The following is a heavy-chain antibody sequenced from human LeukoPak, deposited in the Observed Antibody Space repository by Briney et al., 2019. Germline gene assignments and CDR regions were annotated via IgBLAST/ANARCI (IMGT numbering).Heavy chain of an antibody. CDR3: ARLPYYYGSGSYSVIDY. CDR1: GGSISSSSYY. J-gene: IGHJ4*02. CDR2: IYYSGST. D-gene: IGHD3-10*01. Sequence: SGTLSLTCTVSGGSISSSSYYWGWIRQPPGKGLEWIGSIYYSGSTYYNPSLKSRVTISVDTSKNQFSLKLSSVTAADTAVYYCARLPYYYGSGSYSVIDYWGQGTLVTVSS. V-gene: IGHV4-39*01.